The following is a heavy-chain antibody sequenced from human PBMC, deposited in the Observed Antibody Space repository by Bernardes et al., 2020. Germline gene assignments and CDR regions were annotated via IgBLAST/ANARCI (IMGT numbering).Heavy chain of an antibody. CDR1: GFTFSSYS. CDR3: ARDIGVYYFDY. D-gene: IGHD1-26*01. CDR2: ISSSSSYI. Sequence: GGSLRLSCAASGFTFSSYSMNWVRQAPGKGLEWLSSISSSSSYIYYADSVKGRFTISRDNAKNSLYLQMNSLRAEDTAVYYCARDIGVYYFDYWGQGTLVTVSS. V-gene: IGHV3-21*01. J-gene: IGHJ4*02.